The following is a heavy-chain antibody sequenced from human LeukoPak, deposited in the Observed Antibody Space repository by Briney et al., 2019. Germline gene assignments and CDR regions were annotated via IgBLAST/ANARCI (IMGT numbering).Heavy chain of an antibody. CDR1: GYTLTSYY. CDR2: INPHSGGT. Sequence: ASVKVSCKASGYTLTSYYMHWVRQAPGQGLEWMGWINPHSGGTNYAQKFQGGVTMTRDTSITTAYMELSSLRSDDTAVYYCARDVGEYCSSTNCYASHYWGQGTLVTVSS. CDR3: ARDVGEYCSSTNCYASHY. V-gene: IGHV1-2*02. J-gene: IGHJ4*02. D-gene: IGHD2-2*01.